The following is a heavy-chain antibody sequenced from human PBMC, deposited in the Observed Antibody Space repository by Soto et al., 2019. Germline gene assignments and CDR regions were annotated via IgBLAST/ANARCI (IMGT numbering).Heavy chain of an antibody. CDR2: VEYGGST. V-gene: IGHV4-39*01. D-gene: IGHD4-17*01. CDR1: GGSIISSNFY. CDR3: ARHVRGAVTMNWFDP. Sequence: QLQESGPGLVKPSETLSLTCTVSGGSIISSNFYWGWIRQPPGKGLEWIGSVEYGGSTYDNPSLKSRVTLSADTSKNQISLNLTSVTAADTAIYYCARHVRGAVTMNWFDPWGHGTLVTVSS. J-gene: IGHJ5*02.